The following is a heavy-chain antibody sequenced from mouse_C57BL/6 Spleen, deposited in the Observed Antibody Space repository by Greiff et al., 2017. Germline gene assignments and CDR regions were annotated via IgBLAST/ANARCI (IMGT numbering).Heavy chain of an antibody. J-gene: IGHJ4*01. D-gene: IGHD4-1*01. V-gene: IGHV2-2*01. CDR1: GFSLTSYG. CDR3: ARNRDWAIYYAMDY. Sequence: QVQLQQSGPGLVQPSQCLSITCTVSGFSLTSYGVHWVRQSPGKGLEWLGVIWSGRSTDYNAAFISRLSISKDNSKSQVFFKMNRLQADDTAIYYCARNRDWAIYYAMDYWGQGTSVTVSS. CDR2: IWSGRST.